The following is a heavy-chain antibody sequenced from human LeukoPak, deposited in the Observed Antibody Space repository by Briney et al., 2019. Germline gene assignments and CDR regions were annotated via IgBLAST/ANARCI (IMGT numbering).Heavy chain of an antibody. D-gene: IGHD5-24*01. CDR3: AKAVEMATGYFDY. J-gene: IGHJ4*02. CDR1: GFTFSSYW. V-gene: IGHV3-7*01. CDR2: IKQDGSEK. Sequence: PGGSLRLSCAASGFTFSSYWMSWVRQAPGKGLEWVANIKQDGSEKYYVDSVKGRFTISRDNAKNSLYLQMNSLRAEDTAVYYCAKAVEMATGYFDYWGQGTLVTVSS.